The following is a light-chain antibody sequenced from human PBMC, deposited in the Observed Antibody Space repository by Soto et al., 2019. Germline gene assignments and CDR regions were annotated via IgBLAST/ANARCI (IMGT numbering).Light chain of an antibody. V-gene: IGKV3-20*01. CDR2: GAS. Sequence: EIVLTQSPGSLSLSPGERATLSCRASQSVISSYLAWYQQKPGQAPSLLIYGASSRATGIPDRFSGRGSGTDFTLTISRLEPEDFALYYCQQYGDLPFTFGEGTKVDI. J-gene: IGKJ4*02. CDR1: QSVISSY. CDR3: QQYGDLPFT.